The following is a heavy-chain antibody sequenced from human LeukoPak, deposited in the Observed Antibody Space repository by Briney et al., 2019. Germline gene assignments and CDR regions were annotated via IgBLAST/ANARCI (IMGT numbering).Heavy chain of an antibody. J-gene: IGHJ6*02. CDR2: ISSSSSYI. V-gene: IGHV3-21*01. D-gene: IGHD1-26*01. CDR3: ARAASYYYYYYGMDV. Sequence: GGSLRLSCAASGFTFSSYSMNWVRQAPGKGLEWVSSISSSSSYIYYADSVKGRFTISKDNAKDSLYLQMNSLRAEDTAVYYCARAASYYYYYYGMDVWGQGTTVTVSS. CDR1: GFTFSSYS.